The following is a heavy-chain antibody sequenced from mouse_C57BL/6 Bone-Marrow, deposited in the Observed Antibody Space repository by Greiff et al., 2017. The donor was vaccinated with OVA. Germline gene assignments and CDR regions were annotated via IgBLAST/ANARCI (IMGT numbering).Heavy chain of an antibody. Sequence: VQLQQSGPELVKPGASVKISCKASGYAFSSSWMNWVKQRPGKGLEWIGQIYPGDGDTNYNGKFKGKATLTADKSSSTAYMQLSSLTSEDSAVYFCARTARGAYWGQGTLVTVSA. CDR2: IYPGDGDT. V-gene: IGHV1-80*01. J-gene: IGHJ3*01. CDR1: GYAFSSSW. CDR3: ARTARGAY.